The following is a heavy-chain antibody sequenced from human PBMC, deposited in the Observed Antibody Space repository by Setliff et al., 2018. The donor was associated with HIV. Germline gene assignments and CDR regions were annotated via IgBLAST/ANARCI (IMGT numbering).Heavy chain of an antibody. J-gene: IGHJ4*02. CDR2: IYTSGST. Sequence: TLSLTCTVSGGSISSGSYYWSWIRQPAGKGLEWIGHIYTSGSTNYNPSLKSRVTISVDTSKNQFSLKLSSVTAADTAVYYCARGRFGELMSYWGQGTLVTVSS. CDR1: GGSISSGSYY. CDR3: ARGRFGELMSY. D-gene: IGHD3-10*01. V-gene: IGHV4-61*09.